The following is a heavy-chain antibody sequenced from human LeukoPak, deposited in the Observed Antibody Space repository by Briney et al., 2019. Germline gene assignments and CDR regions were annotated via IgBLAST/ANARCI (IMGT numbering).Heavy chain of an antibody. CDR1: GGTFSSYA. D-gene: IGHD6-6*01. CDR2: IIPILGIA. V-gene: IGHV1-69*04. Sequence: GSSVKVSCKASGGTFSSYAISWVRQAPGQGLEWMGRIIPILGIANYAQKFQGRVTITADKSTSPAYMELSSLRSEDTAVYYCAREGRESSSSWYFDLWGRGTLVTVSS. J-gene: IGHJ2*01. CDR3: AREGRESSSSWYFDL.